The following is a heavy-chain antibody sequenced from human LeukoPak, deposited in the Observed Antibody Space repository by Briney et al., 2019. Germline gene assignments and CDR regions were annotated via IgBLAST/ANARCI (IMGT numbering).Heavy chain of an antibody. CDR2: IYYSGST. V-gene: IGHV4-59*01. CDR1: GGSISSYY. Sequence: KPSETLSLTCPVSGGSISSYYWSWIRQPPGKGLEWIGYIYYSGSTNYNPSLKRRVTISVDTSKKQFSLKLSSVTAAVTAVYYCARGPETPYYYYYMDVWGKGTTVTVSS. CDR3: ARGPETPYYYYYMDV. J-gene: IGHJ6*03. D-gene: IGHD1-14*01.